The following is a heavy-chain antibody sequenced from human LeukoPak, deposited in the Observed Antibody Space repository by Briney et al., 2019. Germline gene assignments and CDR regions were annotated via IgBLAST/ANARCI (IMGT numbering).Heavy chain of an antibody. CDR1: GGSISNYH. Sequence: KPSETLSLTCTVSGGSISNYHWRWIRQPAGKGLEWIGRIYSSGSANYNPSLKSRVTMSVDTSKNQFSLNLSSVTAADTAVYYCARGYNWNSRFDPWGQGTLVTVPS. D-gene: IGHD1-20*01. CDR3: ARGYNWNSRFDP. V-gene: IGHV4-4*07. J-gene: IGHJ5*02. CDR2: IYSSGSA.